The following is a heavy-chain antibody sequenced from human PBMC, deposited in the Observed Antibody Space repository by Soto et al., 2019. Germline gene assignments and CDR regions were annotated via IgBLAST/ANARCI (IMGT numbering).Heavy chain of an antibody. J-gene: IGHJ3*02. V-gene: IGHV1-69*02. CDR2: IIPILGIA. CDR1: GGTFSSYT. Sequence: QVQLVQSGAEVKKPGSSVKVSCKASGGTFSSYTISWVRQAPGQGLEWMGRIIPILGIANYAQKFQGRVTITADKSTSTAYMELSSLRSEDTAVYYCATGLIAVAGDAAFDIWGQGTMVTVS. D-gene: IGHD6-19*01. CDR3: ATGLIAVAGDAAFDI.